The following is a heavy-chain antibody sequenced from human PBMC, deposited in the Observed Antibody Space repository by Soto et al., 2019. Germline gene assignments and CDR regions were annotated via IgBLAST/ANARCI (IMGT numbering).Heavy chain of an antibody. Sequence: GASVKVSCKASGGTFSSYTLSWVLQAPGQGLEWMGKIIPILGIANYAQKFQGRVTITADKSTSTAYMQLSSLRSEDTAVYYCASLKPLTYDVWGKGTTVTVSS. V-gene: IGHV1-69*02. CDR1: GGTFSSYT. J-gene: IGHJ6*04. D-gene: IGHD3-16*01. CDR3: ASLKPLTYDV. CDR2: IIPILGIA.